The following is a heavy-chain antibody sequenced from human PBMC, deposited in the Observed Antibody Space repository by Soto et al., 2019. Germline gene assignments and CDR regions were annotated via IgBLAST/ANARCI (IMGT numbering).Heavy chain of an antibody. CDR3: ASLLLDYGDYGRFQH. V-gene: IGHV4-31*03. J-gene: IGHJ1*01. CDR2: IYYSGST. CDR1: GGSISSGGYY. D-gene: IGHD4-17*01. Sequence: PSETLSLTCTVSGGSISSGGYYWSWIRQHPGKGLEWIGYIYYSGSTYYNPSLKSRVTISVDTSKNQFSLKLSSVTAADTAVYYCASLLLDYGDYGRFQHWGQGTLVTVSS.